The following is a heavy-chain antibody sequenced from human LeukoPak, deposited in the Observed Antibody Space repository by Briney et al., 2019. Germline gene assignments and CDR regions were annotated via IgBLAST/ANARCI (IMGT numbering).Heavy chain of an antibody. V-gene: IGHV3-21*01. CDR3: ASVRYCSSTSFLEGGLDP. J-gene: IGHJ5*02. Sequence: GGSLRLSCAASGFTFSGYSMNWVRQAPGKGLEWVSSISSSSSYIYYADSVKGRFTISRDNAKNSLYLQMNSLRAEDTAVYYCASVRYCSSTSFLEGGLDPWGQGTLVTVSS. CDR2: ISSSSSYI. D-gene: IGHD2-2*01. CDR1: GFTFSGYS.